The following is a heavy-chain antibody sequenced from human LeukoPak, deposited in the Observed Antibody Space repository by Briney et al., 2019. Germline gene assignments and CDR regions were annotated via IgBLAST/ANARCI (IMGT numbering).Heavy chain of an antibody. J-gene: IGHJ4*02. Sequence: LPGGSLRLSCAASGFTFSNSWMHWVRQAPGKGLVWVSRINPDGSSTRYADSVKGRFTISRDNAKNTLYLQMNSPRAEDTAVYYCARDQGGPRDYWGQGSLVTVSS. CDR1: GFTFSNSW. CDR2: INPDGSST. D-gene: IGHD3-16*01. CDR3: ARDQGGPRDY. V-gene: IGHV3-74*01.